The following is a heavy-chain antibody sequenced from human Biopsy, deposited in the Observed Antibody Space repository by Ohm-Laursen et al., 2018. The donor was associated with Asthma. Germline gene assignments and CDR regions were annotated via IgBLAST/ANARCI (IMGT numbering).Heavy chain of an antibody. V-gene: IGHV4-30-4*01. CDR3: ARVVSYGDIYFGIDV. Sequence: SQTLSLTCRVSGGYTGSSDHHWAWIRQAPGKGLEWIGFVFWGGSTHYSRSLERRVSTSIDTATNEFSMKLWSVTPADTAVYFCARVVSYGDIYFGIDVWGPGNTVVVS. D-gene: IGHD4-17*01. J-gene: IGHJ6*02. CDR1: GGYTGSSDHH. CDR2: VFWGGST.